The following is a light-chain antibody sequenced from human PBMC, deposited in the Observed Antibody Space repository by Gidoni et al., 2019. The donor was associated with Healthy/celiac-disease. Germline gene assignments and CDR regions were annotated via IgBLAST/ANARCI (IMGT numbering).Light chain of an antibody. CDR1: QCISSY. V-gene: IGKV1-9*01. CDR3: QQLNSYPLFT. Sequence: DIPLTQSPSFLSASVGDRVTITCRASQCISSYLAWYQQKPGKAPKLLIYAASTLQSGVPSRFSGSGSGTEFTLTISSLQPEDFATYYCQQLNSYPLFTFGGGTKVEIK. J-gene: IGKJ4*01. CDR2: AAS.